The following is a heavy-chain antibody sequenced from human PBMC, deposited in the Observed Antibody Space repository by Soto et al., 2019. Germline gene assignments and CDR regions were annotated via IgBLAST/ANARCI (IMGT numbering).Heavy chain of an antibody. CDR2: IDPSDSYT. J-gene: IGHJ4*02. CDR1: GYSFTSYW. Sequence: PGESLKISCKGSGYSFTSYWISWGRQMPGKGLEWMGRIDPSDSYTNYSPSFQGHVTISADKSISTAYLQWSSLKASDTAMYYYVIHSNQLLGFHYSCQGPLVTVSS. CDR3: VIHSNQLLGFHY. V-gene: IGHV5-10-1*01. D-gene: IGHD2-2*01.